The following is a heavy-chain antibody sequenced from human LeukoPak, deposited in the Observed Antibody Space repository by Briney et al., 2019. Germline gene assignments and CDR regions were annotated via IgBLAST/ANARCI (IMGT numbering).Heavy chain of an antibody. CDR2: INPNSGGT. D-gene: IGHD3-3*01. CDR1: GYTFTGYY. CDR3: ARVDDTYYDFWSGYSTFDY. V-gene: IGHV1-2*02. Sequence: ASVKVSCKASGYTFTGYYMHWVRQAPGQGLEWMGWINPNSGGTNYAQKFQGRVTMTRDTSISTAYMELSRLRSDDTAVYYCARVDDTYYDFWSGYSTFDYWGQGTLVTVSS. J-gene: IGHJ4*02.